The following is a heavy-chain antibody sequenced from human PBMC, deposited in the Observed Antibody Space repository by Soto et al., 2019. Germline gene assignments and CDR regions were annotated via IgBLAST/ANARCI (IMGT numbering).Heavy chain of an antibody. V-gene: IGHV3-53*01. Sequence: PGGSLSLSCAASGFTVSSNYMSWVRQAPGKGLEWVSVIYSGGSTYYADSVKGRFTISRDNSKNTLYLQMNSLRAEDTAVYYCARGPCSTSCYTRRGSMDVWGQGTTVTVSS. D-gene: IGHD2-2*02. J-gene: IGHJ6*02. CDR1: GFTVSSNY. CDR3: ARGPCSTSCYTRRGSMDV. CDR2: IYSGGST.